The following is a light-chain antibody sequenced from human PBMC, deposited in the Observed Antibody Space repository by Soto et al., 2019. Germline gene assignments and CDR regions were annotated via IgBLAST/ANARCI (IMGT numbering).Light chain of an antibody. Sequence: IQLTQSPSSLSASGGDRVTITCRASQGIGSNLAWYLQKPGEAPKLLVYGASNLQGGVPSRFSGSGSGTLFTLTITSLQPEDFATYFCQQSNSYPLTFGGGTKVEIK. CDR1: QGIGSN. CDR3: QQSNSYPLT. J-gene: IGKJ4*01. V-gene: IGKV1-9*01. CDR2: GAS.